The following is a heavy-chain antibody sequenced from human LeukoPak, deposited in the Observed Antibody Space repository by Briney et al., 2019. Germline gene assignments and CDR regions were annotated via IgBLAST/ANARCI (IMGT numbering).Heavy chain of an antibody. Sequence: GGSLRLSCAASGFSLSSYEMKWVRQAPGKGLEWVSYISSSGSTIYYADSVKGRFTISRDNAKNSLYLQMNSLRAEDTAVYYCARAYYDILTGYYWYYFDYWGQGTLVTVSS. CDR3: ARAYYDILTGYYWYYFDY. V-gene: IGHV3-48*03. CDR2: ISSSGSTI. CDR1: GFSLSSYE. J-gene: IGHJ4*02. D-gene: IGHD3-9*01.